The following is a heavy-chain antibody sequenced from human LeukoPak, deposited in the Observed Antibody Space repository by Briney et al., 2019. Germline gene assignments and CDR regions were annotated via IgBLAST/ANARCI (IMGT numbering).Heavy chain of an antibody. CDR1: NGSISSYF. D-gene: IGHD2-15*01. CDR3: AREETTRSQRAFDY. CDR2: IHTSGTT. V-gene: IGHV4-4*07. Sequence: SETLSLTCTVSNGSISSYFWSSIRQPAGKGLEWIGRIHTSGTTNYNPSLKSRVTMSVDTSKNQFSLELSSVTAADTAVYFCAREETTRSQRAFDYWGQGTLVTVSS. J-gene: IGHJ4*02.